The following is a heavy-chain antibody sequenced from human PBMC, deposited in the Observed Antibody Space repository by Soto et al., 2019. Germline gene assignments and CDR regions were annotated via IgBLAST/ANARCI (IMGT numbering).Heavy chain of an antibody. V-gene: IGHV4-30-2*01. Sequence: QLQLQESGSGLVKPSQTLSLTCAVSGGSISSGGYSWSWIRQPPGKGLEWIGYIYHSGSTYYNPSLKRRATISVDRSKNQFSLQLSSVPAADTAVYYCARVHLVVMKWGDFDLWGRGTLVTVSS. CDR3: ARVHLVVMKWGDFDL. J-gene: IGHJ2*01. CDR1: GGSISSGGYS. D-gene: IGHD2-21*01. CDR2: IYHSGST.